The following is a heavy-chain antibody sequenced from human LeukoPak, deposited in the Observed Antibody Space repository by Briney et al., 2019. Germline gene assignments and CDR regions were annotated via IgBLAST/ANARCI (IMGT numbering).Heavy chain of an antibody. Sequence: GRSLRLPCAASGFTFSSYGMHWVRQAPGKGLEWVAVISYDGSNKYYADSVKGRFTISRDNSKNTLYLQMNSLRTEDTAVYYCAKSYNWNDVGAFDIWGQGTMVTVSS. CDR3: AKSYNWNDVGAFDI. J-gene: IGHJ3*02. CDR1: GFTFSSYG. V-gene: IGHV3-30*18. D-gene: IGHD1-20*01. CDR2: ISYDGSNK.